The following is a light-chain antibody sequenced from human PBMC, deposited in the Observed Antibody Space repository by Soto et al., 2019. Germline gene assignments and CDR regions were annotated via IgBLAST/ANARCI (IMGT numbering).Light chain of an antibody. J-gene: IGKJ4*01. V-gene: IGKV3-15*01. CDR3: QQHNNLPLG. Sequence: EIVMTQSPATLSVSPGERATLSCRASQSVNSNLAWYQQKPGQAPRVVIYGASTRSSGILARFSGSGFGTDFTVIFIILQSEDFSVYDGQQHNNLPLGFGGGTKVDIK. CDR2: GAS. CDR1: QSVNSN.